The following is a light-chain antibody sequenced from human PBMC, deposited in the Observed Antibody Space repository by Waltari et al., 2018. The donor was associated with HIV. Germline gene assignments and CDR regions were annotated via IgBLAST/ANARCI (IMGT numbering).Light chain of an antibody. CDR2: EVS. Sequence: QSALTQPPSASGSLGQSVTIPCPGSSSDIGAYDSVSWFQQHPNNAPKLLLYEVSKRPSGVPDRFSGSRSGETAFLSVSGLQPDDTAGYFYSSYGDNIRVLFGGGTNLTVL. J-gene: IGLJ2*01. CDR1: SSDIGAYDS. V-gene: IGLV2-8*01. CDR3: SSYGDNIRVL.